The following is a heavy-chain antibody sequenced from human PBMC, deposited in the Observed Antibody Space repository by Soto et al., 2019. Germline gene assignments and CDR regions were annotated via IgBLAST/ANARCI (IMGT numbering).Heavy chain of an antibody. CDR3: ASGIQLWLRRINNGYSG. CDR2: IIPMFGTA. J-gene: IGHJ4*02. D-gene: IGHD5-18*01. Sequence: QVQLVQSGAEVKKPESSVKVSCKAPGGTFSTYAISWVRQAPGQGLEWMGGIIPMFGTANYAQRFQDRVTITADESTNTVYRELSSLRSEDPAVYFCASGIQLWLRRINNGYSGWGQGTLVTVPS. V-gene: IGHV1-69*12. CDR1: GGTFSTYA.